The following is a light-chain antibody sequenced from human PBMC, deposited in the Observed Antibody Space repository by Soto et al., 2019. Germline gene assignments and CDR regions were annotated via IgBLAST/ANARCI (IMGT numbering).Light chain of an antibody. CDR2: GAS. Sequence: EIVLTQSPGTLSLSPGERATLSCRASQGVSSSYLAWYQQKAGQAPRLLIYGASNRATGIPDRFSGSGSGTDFTLTISRLEPEDFAVYYCQQYNNWITFGQGTRLEIK. J-gene: IGKJ5*01. CDR3: QQYNNWIT. V-gene: IGKV3-20*01. CDR1: QGVSSSY.